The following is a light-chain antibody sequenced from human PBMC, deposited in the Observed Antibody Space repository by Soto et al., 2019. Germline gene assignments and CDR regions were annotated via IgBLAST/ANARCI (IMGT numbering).Light chain of an antibody. CDR3: QQYFEWPPMT. J-gene: IGKJ1*01. CDR2: GAS. V-gene: IGKV3-15*01. Sequence: VMTQSPATLSVSPGERATLSCWASETVATNLAWYQQKPGQAPRLLISGASTRAAGISDRFRGSGSGTEFTLTISSLLSDDSAIYYCQQYFEWPPMTFGQGTKVEI. CDR1: ETVATN.